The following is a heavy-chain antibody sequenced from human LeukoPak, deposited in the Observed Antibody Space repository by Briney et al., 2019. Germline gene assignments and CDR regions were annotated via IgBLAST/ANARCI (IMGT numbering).Heavy chain of an antibody. J-gene: IGHJ4*02. CDR1: GFTFSSYG. CDR3: ASEISYQLLIPNPFDY. CDR2: ISYDGSNK. Sequence: PGRSLRLSCAASGFTFSSYGMHWVRQAPGKGLEWVAVISYDGSNKYYADSVKGRFTISRDNSKNTLYLQMNSLRAEDTAVYYYASEISYQLLIPNPFDYWGQGTLVTVSS. D-gene: IGHD2-2*01. V-gene: IGHV3-30*03.